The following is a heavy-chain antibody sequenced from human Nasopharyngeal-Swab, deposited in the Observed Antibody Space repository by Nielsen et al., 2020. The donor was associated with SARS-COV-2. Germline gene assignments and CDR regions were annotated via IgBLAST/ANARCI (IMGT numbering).Heavy chain of an antibody. CDR1: GITFSRYA. Sequence: GESLKISCAASGITFSRYAIAWVRQAPGKGLEWVSGISGSAGSTYYADSVKGRFTISRDNSKNTLYLQMNSLRTEDTATFYCAKDRGSDYGDQFDYWGQGTLVTVSS. CDR2: ISGSAGST. CDR3: AKDRGSDYGDQFDY. V-gene: IGHV3-23*01. D-gene: IGHD4-17*01. J-gene: IGHJ4*02.